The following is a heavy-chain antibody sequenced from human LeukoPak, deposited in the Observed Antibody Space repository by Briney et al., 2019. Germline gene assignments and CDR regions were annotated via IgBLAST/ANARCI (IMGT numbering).Heavy chain of an antibody. CDR2: INPSGGST. Sequence: ASVKVSCKASGYTFTSYYMHWVRQAPGQGLEWMGIINPSGGSTSYAQKFQGRVTMTRDTSTSTVYMELSSLRSEDTAVYYCARAGGYGSGILDAFDIWGQGTMVTVSS. V-gene: IGHV1-46*01. CDR3: ARAGGYGSGILDAFDI. J-gene: IGHJ3*02. D-gene: IGHD3-10*01. CDR1: GYTFTSYY.